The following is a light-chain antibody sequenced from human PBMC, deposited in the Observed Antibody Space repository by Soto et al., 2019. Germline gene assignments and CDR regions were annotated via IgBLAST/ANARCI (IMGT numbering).Light chain of an antibody. CDR1: QSVSSY. CDR2: DAS. J-gene: IGKJ4*01. Sequence: EIVLTQSPATLSLSPGERATLSCRASQSVSSYLAWYQQKPGQAPRLLIYDASNRATGIPARFSGSGSGTDFTLTISILEHEDVAVYYCQQRSNFFTFGGGTKVEIK. V-gene: IGKV3-11*01. CDR3: QQRSNFFT.